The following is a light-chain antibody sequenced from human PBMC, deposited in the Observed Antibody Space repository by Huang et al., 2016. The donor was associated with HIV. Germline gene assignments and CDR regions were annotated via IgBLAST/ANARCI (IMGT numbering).Light chain of an antibody. CDR3: QQYNNRYT. Sequence: IVMTQSPATLSVSPGERATLSCRASQSISSNLAWYPQKPGQAPRLLIYGASTRATGITARFSGSGSGTEFTLTISSLQSEDFAVYYCQQYNNRYTFGQGTKLEIK. J-gene: IGKJ2*01. V-gene: IGKV3-15*01. CDR1: QSISSN. CDR2: GAS.